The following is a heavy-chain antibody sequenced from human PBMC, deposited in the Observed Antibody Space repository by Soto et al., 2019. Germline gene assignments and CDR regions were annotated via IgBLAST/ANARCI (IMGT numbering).Heavy chain of an antibody. D-gene: IGHD3-16*01. V-gene: IGHV3-23*01. Sequence: PGGSLRLSCAASGFTFTSYAMNWVRQAPGKGPEWVSTISGSGGSTYYADSVKGRFTISRDNSKNTLYLQMNSLRAEDTAIYSCANALFATRYFQHWGQGTLVTVSS. CDR1: GFTFTSYA. CDR2: ISGSGGST. CDR3: ANALFATRYFQH. J-gene: IGHJ1*01.